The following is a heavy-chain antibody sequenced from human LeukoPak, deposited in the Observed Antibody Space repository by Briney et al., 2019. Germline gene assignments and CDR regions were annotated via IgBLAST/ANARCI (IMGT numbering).Heavy chain of an antibody. V-gene: IGHV3-11*01. CDR2: ISRSGSTK. D-gene: IGHD3-22*01. Sequence: GGSLRLSCAASGFTFSDYNMRWIRQAPGKGLEWVSSISRSGSTKYYADSVKGRFTISRDNTKNSLFLQMNSLRVEDTAAYYCARGLFLSGYLDAFDIWGQGTVVTVSS. J-gene: IGHJ3*02. CDR1: GFTFSDYN. CDR3: ARGLFLSGYLDAFDI.